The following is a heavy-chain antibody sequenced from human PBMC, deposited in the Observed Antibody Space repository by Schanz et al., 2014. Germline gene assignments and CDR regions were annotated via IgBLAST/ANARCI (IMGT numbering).Heavy chain of an antibody. CDR1: GFIFSSYG. J-gene: IGHJ4*02. Sequence: QVQLVESGGGLVKPGGSLRLSCAASGFIFSSYGLHWVRQAPGEGLEWVAFIWYDGSNKYYADSVKGRFTISRDNSKNTLYLQMNSLRAEDTAVYYCARGTDWNLHYWGQGALVTVSS. CDR3: ARGTDWNLHY. D-gene: IGHD1-1*01. CDR2: IWYDGSNK. V-gene: IGHV3-33*01.